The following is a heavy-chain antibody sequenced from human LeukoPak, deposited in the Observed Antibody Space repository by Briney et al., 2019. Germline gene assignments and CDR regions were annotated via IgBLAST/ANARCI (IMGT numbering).Heavy chain of an antibody. V-gene: IGHV3-21*01. J-gene: IGHJ4*02. CDR3: AREGAYDYVWGSYRYTGLGAVDY. D-gene: IGHD3-16*02. Sequence: GGSLRLSCAASGFTFSSYSMNWVRQAPGKGLEWVSSISSSSSFIYYADSVKGRFTISRDNAKNSLYLQMNSLRAEDTAVYYCAREGAYDYVWGSYRYTGLGAVDYWGQGTLVTVSS. CDR1: GFTFSSYS. CDR2: ISSSSSFI.